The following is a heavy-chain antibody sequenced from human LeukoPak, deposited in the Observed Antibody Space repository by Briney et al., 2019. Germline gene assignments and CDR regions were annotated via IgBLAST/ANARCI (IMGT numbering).Heavy chain of an antibody. D-gene: IGHD1-26*01. J-gene: IGHJ6*02. CDR2: IIPIFGTA. Sequence: GASVTVSYKASGRTFNIYAISWVRQAPGQGLEWMGGIIPIFGTANYAQKFQGRVTITADESTSTAYMELSSLRSEDTAVYYCAKNLGAAYYYYGMDVWGQGTTVTVSS. CDR1: GRTFNIYA. CDR3: AKNLGAAYYYYGMDV. V-gene: IGHV1-69*01.